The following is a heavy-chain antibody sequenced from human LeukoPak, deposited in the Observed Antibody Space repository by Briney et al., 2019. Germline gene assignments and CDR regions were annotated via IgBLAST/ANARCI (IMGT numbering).Heavy chain of an antibody. CDR1: GFTFSSYA. CDR3: ARMVRGVYYFDY. D-gene: IGHD3-10*01. Sequence: GGSLRLSCAASGFTFSSYAMSWVRQAPGKGLEWVSAISGSGGSTYYADSVKGRFTISRDNSKNTLYLQMNSLRAEDTALYYCARMVRGVYYFDYWGQGTLVTVSS. J-gene: IGHJ4*02. CDR2: ISGSGGST. V-gene: IGHV3-23*01.